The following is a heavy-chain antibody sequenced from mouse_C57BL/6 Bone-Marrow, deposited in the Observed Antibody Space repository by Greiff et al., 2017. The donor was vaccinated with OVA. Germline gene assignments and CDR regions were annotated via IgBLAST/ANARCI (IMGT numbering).Heavy chain of an antibody. CDR2: ISSGGSYT. CDR3: ARRHAWFAY. Sequence: EVQLQESGGDLVKPGGSLKLSCAASGFTFSSYGMSWVRQTPDKRLEWVATISSGGSYTNYPDSVKGRFTISRDNAKNTLYLQMSSLKSEDTAMYYCARRHAWFAYWGQGTLVTVSA. J-gene: IGHJ3*01. CDR1: GFTFSSYG. V-gene: IGHV5-6*01.